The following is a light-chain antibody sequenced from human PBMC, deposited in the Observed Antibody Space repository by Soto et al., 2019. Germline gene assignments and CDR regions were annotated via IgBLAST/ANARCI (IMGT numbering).Light chain of an antibody. V-gene: IGLV2-8*01. CDR1: SSDVAGYDS. CDR3: ASYADNNLVL. J-gene: IGLJ2*01. CDR2: EVT. Sequence: QSALTQPPSASGSPGQSVTISCTGTSSDVAGYDSVSWDQHHPGKAPKLMIYEVTKRPSGVPDRFSGSKSGNTASLTVSGLQAQDEADYYCASYADNNLVLFGGGTKVTVL.